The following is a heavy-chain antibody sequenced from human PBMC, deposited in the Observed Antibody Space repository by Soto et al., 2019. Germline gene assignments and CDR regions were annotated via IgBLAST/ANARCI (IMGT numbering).Heavy chain of an antibody. CDR2: IYYSGST. CDR1: GGSISSGGYY. V-gene: IGHV4-31*03. D-gene: IGHD3-10*01. J-gene: IGHJ4*02. CDR3: ARVPYYYGSGSLYGSYYFDY. Sequence: QVQLQESGPGLVKPSQTLSLTCTVSGGSISSGGYYWSWIRQHPGKGLEWIGYIYYSGSTYYNPSLNSRVTISVDTSKNQFSLKLSSVTAADTAVYYCARVPYYYGSGSLYGSYYFDYWGQGTLVTVSS.